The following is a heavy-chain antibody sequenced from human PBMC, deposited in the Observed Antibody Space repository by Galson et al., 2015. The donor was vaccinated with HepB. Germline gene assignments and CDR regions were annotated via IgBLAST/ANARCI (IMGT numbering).Heavy chain of an antibody. Sequence: SLRLSCAVSGFTFGDYAMSWVRQAPGKGLEWVGFIRRKGDGGTTEYAASVKGRFTISRDDSKSIAYLQMNSLKTEDTAVYYCTRDRAVGYFDWFPYFDYWGQGTLVTVSS. CDR2: IRRKGDGGTT. CDR1: GFTFGDYA. CDR3: TRDRAVGYFDWFPYFDY. J-gene: IGHJ4*02. D-gene: IGHD3-9*01. V-gene: IGHV3-49*04.